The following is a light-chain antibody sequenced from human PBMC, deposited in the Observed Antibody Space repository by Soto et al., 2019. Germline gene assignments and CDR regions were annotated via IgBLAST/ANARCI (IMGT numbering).Light chain of an antibody. CDR2: GAS. CDR3: QQYNNWPFT. CDR1: QSVSSN. J-gene: IGKJ3*01. V-gene: IGKV3-15*01. Sequence: EIVMTQSPATLSLSPGERATLSCRASQSVSSNLAWYQQKPGQAPRLLIYGASTRDTGIPARFSGSGSGTEFTLTISSLQSEDFAVCCCQQYNNWPFTVGPGTKVDLK.